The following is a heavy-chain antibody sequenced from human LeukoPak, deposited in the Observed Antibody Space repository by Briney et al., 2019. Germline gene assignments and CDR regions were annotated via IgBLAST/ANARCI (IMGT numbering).Heavy chain of an antibody. V-gene: IGHV1-2*02. CDR1: GYTFTGYY. J-gene: IGHJ4*02. CDR2: INPNSGGT. CDR3: ARDQAEIYGDYEIGSDY. Sequence: GASVKVSCKASGYTFTGYYMHWVRQDPGQGLEWMGWINPNSGGTNYAQKFQGRVTMTRDTSISTAYMELSRLRSDDTAVYYCARDQAEIYGDYEIGSDYWGQGTLVTVSS. D-gene: IGHD4-17*01.